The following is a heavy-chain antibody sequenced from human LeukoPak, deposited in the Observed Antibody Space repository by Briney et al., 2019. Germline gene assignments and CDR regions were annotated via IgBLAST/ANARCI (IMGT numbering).Heavy chain of an antibody. CDR1: GFTFSDYY. CDR2: ISSSGSTI. D-gene: IGHD2-2*02. J-gene: IGHJ6*03. Sequence: PGGSLRLSCAASGFTFSDYYMSWIRQAPGKGLEWVSYISSSGSTIYYADSVKGRFTISRDNAKNSLYLQMNSLRAEDTAVYYCAREGIVVVPAAIQAKRYYYYYMDVWGKGTTVTVSS. CDR3: AREGIVVVPAAIQAKRYYYYYMDV. V-gene: IGHV3-11*01.